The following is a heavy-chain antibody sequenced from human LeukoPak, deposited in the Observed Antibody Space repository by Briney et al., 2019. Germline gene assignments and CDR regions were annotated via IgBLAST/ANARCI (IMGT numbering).Heavy chain of an antibody. J-gene: IGHJ6*02. CDR3: ARLPYCSSTSCYLAPDDYYYYGMDV. Sequence: GASVKVSCKASGYTFIGYYMHWVRQAPGQGLEWMGWINPNSGGTNYAQKFQGRVTMTRDTSISTAYMELSRLRSDDTAVYYCARLPYCSSTSCYLAPDDYYYYGMDVWGQGTTVTVSS. V-gene: IGHV1-2*02. CDR2: INPNSGGT. CDR1: GYTFIGYY. D-gene: IGHD2-2*01.